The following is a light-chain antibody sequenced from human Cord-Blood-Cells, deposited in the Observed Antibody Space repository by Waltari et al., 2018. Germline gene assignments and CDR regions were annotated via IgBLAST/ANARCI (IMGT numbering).Light chain of an antibody. CDR1: SSDVGGYNY. Sequence: QSALTQPASVSGSPGQSITIHCTGTSSDVGGYNYVSWYQQHPGKAPKLMIYDVSNRPSGVSNRFSGSKSGNTASLTISGLQAEDEADYYCSSYTSSSTLPVFGGGTKLTVL. J-gene: IGLJ2*01. CDR2: DVS. CDR3: SSYTSSSTLPV. V-gene: IGLV2-14*01.